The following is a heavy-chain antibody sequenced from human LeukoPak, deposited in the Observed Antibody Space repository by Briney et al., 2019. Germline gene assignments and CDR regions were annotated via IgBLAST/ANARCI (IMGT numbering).Heavy chain of an antibody. J-gene: IGHJ1*01. CDR1: GGSFSDYY. V-gene: IGHV4-34*12. Sequence: PSETLSLTCAVSGGSFSDYYCCWVRQPPGKGLEWIGEIIHSGITNYNPSLKSRVTISQDTTKNQFSLKLSSVTAADTALYYCILGEVAGDYFQHWGQGNLVTVSS. CDR2: IIHSGIT. D-gene: IGHD6-19*01. CDR3: ILGEVAGDYFQH.